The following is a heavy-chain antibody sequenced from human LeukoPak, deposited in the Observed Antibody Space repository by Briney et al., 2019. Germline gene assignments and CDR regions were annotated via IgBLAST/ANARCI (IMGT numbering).Heavy chain of an antibody. J-gene: IGHJ3*02. CDR2: ISSSSSYI. CDR3: ARDWMIAFDI. V-gene: IGHV3-21*01. D-gene: IGHD3-22*01. CDR1: GFTFSSYS. Sequence: GGSLRLSCAASGFTFSSYSMNWVRQAPGKGLEWVSSISSSSSYIYYADSVKGRFTISRDNAKNSLYLQMNSLGAEDTAVYYCARDWMIAFDIWGQGTMVTVSS.